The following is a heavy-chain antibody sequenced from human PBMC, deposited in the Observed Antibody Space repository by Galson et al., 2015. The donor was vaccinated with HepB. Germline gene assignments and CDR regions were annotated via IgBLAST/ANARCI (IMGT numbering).Heavy chain of an antibody. J-gene: IGHJ4*02. V-gene: IGHV5-51*01. Sequence: QSGAEVKKPGESLKISCKGSGYSFTSYWIGWVRQMPGKGLEWMGIIYPGDSDTRYSPSFQGQVTISADKSISTAYLQWSSLKASDTAMYYCARGERYCSSTSCRHFDYWGQGTLVTVSS. D-gene: IGHD2-2*01. CDR3: ARGERYCSSTSCRHFDY. CDR2: IYPGDSDT. CDR1: GYSFTSYW.